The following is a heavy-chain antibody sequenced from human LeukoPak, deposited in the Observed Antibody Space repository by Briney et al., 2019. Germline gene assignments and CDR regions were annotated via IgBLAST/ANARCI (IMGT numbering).Heavy chain of an antibody. CDR2: IYSGGST. J-gene: IGHJ4*02. Sequence: GGSLRLSCAASGFTVSSNYMTWVRQAPGKGLEWVSIIYSGGSTFYADSVEGRFTISRDNSKNTLYLQMNSLRAEDTAVYYCARGYCSGHSCYEFDYWGQGTLVTVSS. CDR1: GFTVSSNY. V-gene: IGHV3-66*02. D-gene: IGHD2-15*01. CDR3: ARGYCSGHSCYEFDY.